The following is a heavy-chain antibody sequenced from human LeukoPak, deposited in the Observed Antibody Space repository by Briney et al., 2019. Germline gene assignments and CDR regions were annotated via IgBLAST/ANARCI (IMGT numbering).Heavy chain of an antibody. CDR1: GFTFSGYY. CDR2: ISGSGSYT. J-gene: IGHJ4*02. D-gene: IGHD2/OR15-2a*01. V-gene: IGHV3-11*06. CDR3: VRDVIR. Sequence: GGSLRLSCAASGFTFSGYYMSWIRQAPGKGLEWVSYISGSGSYTNYADSVKGRFTISRDNAKNSLYLQMNSMRVEDTAVYYCVRDVIRWGQGTLVTVSS.